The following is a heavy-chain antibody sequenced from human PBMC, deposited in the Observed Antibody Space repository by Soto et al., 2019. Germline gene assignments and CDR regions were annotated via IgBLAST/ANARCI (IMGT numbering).Heavy chain of an antibody. Sequence: KPPETLSLTCTVSARSVSSGSYYWSWIRQTPGKGLEWIGYIYYSGSTNYNPSLKSRVTISVDTSKNQFSLKLSSVTAADTAVYYCAKGLIPYGESPFDYWGQGTLVTVSS. CDR2: IYYSGST. CDR1: ARSVSSGSYY. J-gene: IGHJ4*02. V-gene: IGHV4-61*01. D-gene: IGHD4-17*01. CDR3: AKGLIPYGESPFDY.